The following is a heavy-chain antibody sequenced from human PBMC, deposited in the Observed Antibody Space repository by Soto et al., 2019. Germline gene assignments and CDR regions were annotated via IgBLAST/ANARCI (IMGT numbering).Heavy chain of an antibody. V-gene: IGHV3-23*01. CDR1: GFAFGNYP. D-gene: IGHD3-10*01. CDR3: AKDRTMARGIRAFDI. J-gene: IGHJ3*02. Sequence: EAQLLQSGGGLVPPGGSLRLSCVASGFAFGNYPMAWVRQTPGTGLQWISTISGSGGMTDYEDSVRGRFTVSIDHSKDTVHLQMTSLRADDTAVYYCAKDRTMARGIRAFDIWGQGTTVTISS. CDR2: ISGSGGMT.